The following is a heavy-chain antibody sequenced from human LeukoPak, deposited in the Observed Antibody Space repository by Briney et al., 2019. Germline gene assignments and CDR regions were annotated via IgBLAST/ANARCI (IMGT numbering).Heavy chain of an antibody. CDR1: GYTFTDYY. CDR2: INPNSGGT. CDR3: ARARWQLVPYVDY. V-gene: IGHV1-2*02. J-gene: IGHJ4*02. Sequence: GASVKVSCKASGYTFTDYYMHGVRQAPGQGLEWMGWINPNSGGTNFAQKFQGRVAMTRDTSISTAYMELGSLRSDDTAVYYCARARWQLVPYVDYWGQGTLVTVSS. D-gene: IGHD6-6*01.